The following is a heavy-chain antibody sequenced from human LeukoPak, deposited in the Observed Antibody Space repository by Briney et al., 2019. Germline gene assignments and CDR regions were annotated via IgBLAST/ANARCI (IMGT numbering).Heavy chain of an antibody. CDR1: GGSTSSGSYY. V-gene: IGHV4-61*02. CDR3: ARGILTGYTFDY. D-gene: IGHD3-9*01. J-gene: IGHJ4*02. Sequence: SETLSLTCTVSGGSTSSGSYYWSWIRQPAGKGLEWIGRIYTSGSTNYNPSLKSRVTISVDTSKNQFSLKLSSVTAADTAVYYCARGILTGYTFDYWGQGTLVTVSS. CDR2: IYTSGST.